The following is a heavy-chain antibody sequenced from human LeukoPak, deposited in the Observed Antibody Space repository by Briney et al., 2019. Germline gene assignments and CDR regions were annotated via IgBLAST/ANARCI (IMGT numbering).Heavy chain of an antibody. V-gene: IGHV3-9*01. CDR2: ISWSSGSI. CDR3: ARHLVEGYTRKWFDL. CDR1: GFTFYDYA. J-gene: IGHJ5*02. Sequence: GGSLRLSXAASGFTFYDYAMQWVRQAPGKGLEWISGISWSSGSIGCADSVRGRFTASRDDAKNSLYLQMTSLRAEDTAVYYCARHLVEGYTRKWFDLWGQGTLVTVSS. D-gene: IGHD5-12*01.